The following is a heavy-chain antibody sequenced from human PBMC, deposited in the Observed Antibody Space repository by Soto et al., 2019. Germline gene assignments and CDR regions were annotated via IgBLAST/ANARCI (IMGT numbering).Heavy chain of an antibody. J-gene: IGHJ4*02. CDR3: ARRAGVQLWSFFDY. CDR2: IYPGDSDT. V-gene: IGHV5-51*01. CDR1: GYNFATDW. D-gene: IGHD5-18*01. Sequence: RGESLKISCKGSGYNFATDWIGWVRQMPGKGLEWMGIIYPGDSDTRYSPSFQGQVTISADKSISTAYLQWSSLKASDTAMYYCARRAGVQLWSFFDYWGQGTLVTVSS.